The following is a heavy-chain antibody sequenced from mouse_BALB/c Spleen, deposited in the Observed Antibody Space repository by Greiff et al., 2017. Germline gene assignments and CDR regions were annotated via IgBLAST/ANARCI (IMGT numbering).Heavy chain of an antibody. J-gene: IGHJ2*01. CDR1: GFTFTDYY. CDR3: ARDYFDY. V-gene: IGHV7-3*02. CDR2: IRNKANGYTT. Sequence: EVMLVESGGGLVQPGGSLRLSCATSGFTFTDYYMSWVRQPPGKALEWLGFIRNKANGYTTEYSASVKGRFTISRDNSQSFLYLQMNTLRAEDSATYYCARDYFDYWGQGTTLTVSS.